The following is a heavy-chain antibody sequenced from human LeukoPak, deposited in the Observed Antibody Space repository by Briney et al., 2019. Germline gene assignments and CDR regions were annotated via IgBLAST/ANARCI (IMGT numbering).Heavy chain of an antibody. D-gene: IGHD6-13*01. V-gene: IGHV3-48*03. CDR2: ISSSGSTI. Sequence: GGSLRLSCAASGFTFSPYEMNWVRQAPGKGLEWVSYISSSGSTIYYADSVKGRFTISRDNAKNSLYLQMNSLRAEDTAVYYCARRAAAGSNLDYWGQGTLVTVPS. CDR3: ARRAAAGSNLDY. J-gene: IGHJ4*02. CDR1: GFTFSPYE.